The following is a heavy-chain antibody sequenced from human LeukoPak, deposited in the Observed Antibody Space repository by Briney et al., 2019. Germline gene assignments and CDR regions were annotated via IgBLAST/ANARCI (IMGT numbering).Heavy chain of an antibody. CDR3: ARELDSSYYYFDY. CDR1: GYTFTGYY. D-gene: IGHD6-19*01. V-gene: IGHV1-2*06. J-gene: IGHJ4*02. Sequence: ASVKVSCKASGYTFTGYYMHWVRQAPGQGLEWMGRINPSSGGTNDAQNFQGRVTMTRDTSISTAYMELSRLRSDDTAVYYCARELDSSYYYFDYWGQGTLVTVSS. CDR2: INPSSGGT.